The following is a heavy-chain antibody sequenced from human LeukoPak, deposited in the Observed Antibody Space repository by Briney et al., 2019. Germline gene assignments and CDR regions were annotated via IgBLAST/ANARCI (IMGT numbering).Heavy chain of an antibody. J-gene: IGHJ4*02. D-gene: IGHD5-18*01. CDR3: ARGRTTMVSRYFDY. V-gene: IGHV4-59*01. CDR2: IYYTGST. CDR1: GGSISSYY. Sequence: PSETLSLTCTVSGGSISSYYWSWIRQPPGKGLEWIGYIYYTGSTNYNPSHKSRVTISVDTSKNQFSLKLNPVTAADTAVYYCARGRTTMVSRYFDYWGQGTLVTVSS.